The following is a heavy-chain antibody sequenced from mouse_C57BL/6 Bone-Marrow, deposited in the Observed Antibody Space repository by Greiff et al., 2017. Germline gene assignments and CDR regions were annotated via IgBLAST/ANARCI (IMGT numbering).Heavy chain of an antibody. V-gene: IGHV1-66*01. CDR3: AAYSNYPFAY. CDR2: IYPGSGNT. D-gene: IGHD2-5*01. CDR1: GYSFTSYY. Sequence: QVQLQQSGPELVKPGASVKISCKASGYSFTSYYIHWVKQRPGQGLEWIGWIYPGSGNTKYNEKFKGKATLTADTSSSTAYMQLSSLTSEDSAVYYCAAYSNYPFAYWGQGTLVTVSA. J-gene: IGHJ3*01.